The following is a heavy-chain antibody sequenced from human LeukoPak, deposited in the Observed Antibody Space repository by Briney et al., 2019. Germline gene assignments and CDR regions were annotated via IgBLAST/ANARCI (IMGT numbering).Heavy chain of an antibody. CDR1: GFTFSNYE. CDR2: ITSSGSNI. CDR3: AIDSDPGIPYCYFDL. Sequence: GGSLRLSCVASGFTFSNYEMKWVRQAPGKGLEWVASITSSGSNIYYGDSVKGRFTISRDKAKNSLYLQMNSLRAEDTAVYFCAIDSDPGIPYCYFDLCGRGTLVTVSS. J-gene: IGHJ2*01. D-gene: IGHD2-21*01. V-gene: IGHV3-48*03.